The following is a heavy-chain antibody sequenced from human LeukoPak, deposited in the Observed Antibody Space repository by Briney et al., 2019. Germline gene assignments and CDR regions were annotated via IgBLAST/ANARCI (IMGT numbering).Heavy chain of an antibody. Sequence: GASVKVSCKASGYTFTGYYIHWVRQAPGQGLEWMGWINPNNGGTNYAQEFQGWVTMTRDTSISTAYMELNRLRSDDTAVYYCARDRHSGNYYLDFWGQGTLVTVSS. D-gene: IGHD1-26*01. CDR3: ARDRHSGNYYLDF. CDR2: INPNNGGT. CDR1: GYTFTGYY. J-gene: IGHJ4*02. V-gene: IGHV1-2*04.